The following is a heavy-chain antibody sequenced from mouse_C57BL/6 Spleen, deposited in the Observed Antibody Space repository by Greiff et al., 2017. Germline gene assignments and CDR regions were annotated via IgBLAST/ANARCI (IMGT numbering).Heavy chain of an antibody. CDR3: ASGATVVATPFDY. V-gene: IGHV1-54*01. CDR1: GYAFTNYL. J-gene: IGHJ2*01. CDR2: INPGSGGT. Sequence: VQLQQSGAELVRPGPSVKVSCKASGYAFTNYLIEWVKQRPGQGLEWIGVINPGSGGTNYNEKFKGKATLTADKSSSTAYMQLSSLTSEDSAVYFCASGATVVATPFDYWGQGTTLTVSS. D-gene: IGHD1-1*01.